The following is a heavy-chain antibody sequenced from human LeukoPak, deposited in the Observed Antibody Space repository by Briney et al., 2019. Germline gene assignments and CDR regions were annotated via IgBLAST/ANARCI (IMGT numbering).Heavy chain of an antibody. CDR3: ARGPYGSGSYYLDY. CDR1: GFTFSSYG. CDR2: IRYDGSNK. Sequence: PGGSLRLSCAASGFTFSSYGMHWVRQAPGKGLEWVAFIRYDGSNKYYADSVKGRFTISRDNSKNTLYLQMSSLRSEDTAVYYCARGPYGSGSYYLDYWGQGTLVTVSS. V-gene: IGHV3-30*02. J-gene: IGHJ4*02. D-gene: IGHD3-10*01.